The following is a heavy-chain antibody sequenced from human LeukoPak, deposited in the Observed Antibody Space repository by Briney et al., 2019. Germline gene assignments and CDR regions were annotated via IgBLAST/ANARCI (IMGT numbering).Heavy chain of an antibody. CDR3: ARVLDTAMVTGYYYYMDV. J-gene: IGHJ6*03. CDR2: IYYSGST. D-gene: IGHD5-18*01. V-gene: IGHV4-39*07. CDR1: GGSISSSSYY. Sequence: SETLSLTCTVSGGSISSSSYYWGWIRQPPGKGLEWIGTIYYSGSTSYNPSLKSRITISLDTSKNQFSLKLSSVTAADTAVYYCARVLDTAMVTGYYYYMDVWGKGTTVTVSS.